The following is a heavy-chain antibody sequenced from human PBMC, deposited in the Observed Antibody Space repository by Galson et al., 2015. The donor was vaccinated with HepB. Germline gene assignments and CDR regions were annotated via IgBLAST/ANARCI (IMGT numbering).Heavy chain of an antibody. CDR1: GDSVSSNGAA. CDR3: SRSNHCTGDSCLPDYDHNYYMDV. CDR2: TYYRSKWYN. D-gene: IGHD2-15*01. V-gene: IGHV6-1*01. Sequence: CAISGDSVSSNGAAWNWIRQSPSRGLEWLGRTYYRSKWYNDYAVSLKSRITINADTSKNQFSLQLSSVTPEDTAVYFCSRSNHCTGDSCLPDYDHNYYMDVWGEGTTVTVSS. J-gene: IGHJ6*03.